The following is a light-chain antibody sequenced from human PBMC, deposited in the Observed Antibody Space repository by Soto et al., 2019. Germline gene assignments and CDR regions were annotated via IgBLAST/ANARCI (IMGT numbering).Light chain of an antibody. CDR2: AAS. Sequence: DIQMTQSPSSLSASVGDRVTITCRASQSITIYLNCYQQKPGKAPKLLIYAASSLQSGVPSRFSGSGSGTKFTLTIASLQPDDFATYYCQQYKTFSGTFGPGTKVDIK. J-gene: IGKJ1*01. V-gene: IGKV1-39*01. CDR3: QQYKTFSGT. CDR1: QSITIY.